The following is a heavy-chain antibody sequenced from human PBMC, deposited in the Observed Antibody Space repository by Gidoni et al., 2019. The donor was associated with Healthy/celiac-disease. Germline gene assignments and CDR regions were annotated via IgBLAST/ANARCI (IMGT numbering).Heavy chain of an antibody. V-gene: IGHV3-23*01. CDR1: GFPFSSYA. CDR2: IRGSGGST. CDR3: AKDLAVRGVITRQNDY. D-gene: IGHD3-10*01. J-gene: IGHJ4*02. Sequence: EVQLLESGGGLVQPGGSLRLSCAASGFPFSSYAMSWVRPAPGKGLDWVSAIRGSGGSTYYADSVKGRFTISSDNSKTTLYLQMNSLRAEDTAVYYCAKDLAVRGVITRQNDYWGQGTLVTVSS.